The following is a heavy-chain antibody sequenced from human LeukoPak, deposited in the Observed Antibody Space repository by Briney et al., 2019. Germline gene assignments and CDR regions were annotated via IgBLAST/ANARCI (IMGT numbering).Heavy chain of an antibody. V-gene: IGHV3-7*02. J-gene: IGHJ4*02. D-gene: IGHD3-22*01. CDR1: GFKLCTYL. CDR3: ASSHDSSGND. CDR2: IRQDGSVK. Sequence: GGALRLSCVPSGFKLCTYLKSLGPQGPGEGLEWLANIRQDGSVKFYVDSVKGRFTISRDNAKSSLYLQMNSLRVEDTAVYYCASSHDSSGNDWGQGTLVTVSS.